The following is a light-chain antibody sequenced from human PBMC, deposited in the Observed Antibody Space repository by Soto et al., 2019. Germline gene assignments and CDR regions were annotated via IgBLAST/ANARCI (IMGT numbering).Light chain of an antibody. V-gene: IGKV3-11*01. Sequence: EIVLTQSPATLSLSPGERATLSCRASQSVSSYLAWYQQKPGQAPRLLIYDASNRATGIPARFSGSGSGTDFHLTISSLEPEDFAVYYCQQRSNSPWTFGQGTKVEIK. CDR1: QSVSSY. CDR3: QQRSNSPWT. CDR2: DAS. J-gene: IGKJ1*01.